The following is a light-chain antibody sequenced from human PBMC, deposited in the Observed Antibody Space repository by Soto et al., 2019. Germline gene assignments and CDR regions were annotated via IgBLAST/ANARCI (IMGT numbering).Light chain of an antibody. V-gene: IGLV1-51*01. CDR3: GTWDSSLNGVV. J-gene: IGLJ2*01. Sequence: QSALTQPPSVSAAPGQKVTISCSGSSSNIENNYVSWYQQLPGTAPKLLIYDNNKRPSEIPDRFSGSKSGTSATLGITGLPTGDEADYHCGTWDSSLNGVVFGGGTKLTVL. CDR1: SSNIENNY. CDR2: DNN.